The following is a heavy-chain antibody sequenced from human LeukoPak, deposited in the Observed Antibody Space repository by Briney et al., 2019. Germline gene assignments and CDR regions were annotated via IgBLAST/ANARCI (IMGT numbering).Heavy chain of an antibody. V-gene: IGHV3-15*01. CDR1: GFTFSNAW. D-gene: IGHD3-10*01. CDR2: IKSKTDGGTT. Sequence: GGSLRLSCAASGFTFSNAWMSWVRQAPGKGLEWVGRIKSKTDGGTTDYAAPVKGRFTISRDDSKNTLYLQMNSLRAEDTAVYYCARDPGTLLRGSRRGYDGNYYYMDVWGKGTTVTISS. J-gene: IGHJ6*03. CDR3: ARDPGTLLRGSRRGYDGNYYYMDV.